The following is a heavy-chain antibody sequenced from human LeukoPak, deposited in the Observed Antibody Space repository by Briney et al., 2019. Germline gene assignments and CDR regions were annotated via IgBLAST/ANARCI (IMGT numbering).Heavy chain of an antibody. Sequence: GGSLRLSCAASGFTFSNYDMHWVRQVPGKGLEWVSAFHTAGDTHYSGSVKGRFATSRENAKNSFYLQMNNLRAGDTVLYYCARGSCSSSSCYERLNGLDVWGQGTPVTVSS. CDR2: FHTAGDT. V-gene: IGHV3-13*01. D-gene: IGHD2-2*01. J-gene: IGHJ6*02. CDR1: GFTFSNYD. CDR3: ARGSCSSSSCYERLNGLDV.